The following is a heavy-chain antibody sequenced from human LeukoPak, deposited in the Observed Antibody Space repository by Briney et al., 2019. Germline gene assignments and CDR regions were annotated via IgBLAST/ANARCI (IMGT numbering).Heavy chain of an antibody. V-gene: IGHV1-58*02. D-gene: IGHD6-6*01. CDR1: GFTFTSSA. Sequence: PGTSVKVSCKASGFTFTSSAMQWVRQAHGQRLEWIGWIVVGSGNTNYAQKFQERVTITRDMSTSTAYMELSSLRSEDTAVYYCAAGERLVLHDYYGMDVWGQGTTVTFSS. J-gene: IGHJ6*02. CDR2: IVVGSGNT. CDR3: AAGERLVLHDYYGMDV.